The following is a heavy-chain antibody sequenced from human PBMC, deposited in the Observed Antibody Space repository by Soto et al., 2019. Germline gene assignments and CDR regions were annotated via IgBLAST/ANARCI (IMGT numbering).Heavy chain of an antibody. V-gene: IGHV4-30-4*02. CDR3: ARELYAAFDY. CDR2: IYYSGST. J-gene: IGHJ4*02. Sequence: SETLSLTCTVSGGSISSDDYYWSWVRQPPGKGLEWIGYIYYSGSTYYNPSLKSRVTISVDTSKNQFSLKLSSVTAADTAVYYCARELYAAFDYWGQGTLVTVSS. CDR1: GGSISSDDYY. D-gene: IGHD2-8*01.